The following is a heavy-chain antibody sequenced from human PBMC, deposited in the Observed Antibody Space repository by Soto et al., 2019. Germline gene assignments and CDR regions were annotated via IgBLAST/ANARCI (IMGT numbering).Heavy chain of an antibody. J-gene: IGHJ6*02. V-gene: IGHV3-33*01. CDR1: GFTFSSYG. Sequence: GGSLRLSCAASGFTFSSYGMHWVRQAPGKGLEWVAVIWYDGSNKYYADSVKGRFTISRDNSKNTLYLQMNSLRAEDTAVYYCARAAERRSDYYYGMDVWGQGTTVTVSS. CDR2: IWYDGSNK. CDR3: ARAAERRSDYYYGMDV. D-gene: IGHD1-1*01.